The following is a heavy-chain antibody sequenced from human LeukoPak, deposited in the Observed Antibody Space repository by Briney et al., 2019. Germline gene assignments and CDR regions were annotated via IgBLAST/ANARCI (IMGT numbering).Heavy chain of an antibody. Sequence: SETLSLTCTVSGGSISSYYWSWIRQPPGKGLEWIGYIYYSGSTNYNPSLKSRVTISVDTSKNQFSLKLSSVTAADTAVYYCAREFSTYSGSYRAGGGSTGFDYRGQGTLVTVSS. D-gene: IGHD1-26*01. CDR3: AREFSTYSGSYRAGGGSTGFDY. CDR2: IYYSGST. V-gene: IGHV4-59*01. CDR1: GGSISSYY. J-gene: IGHJ4*02.